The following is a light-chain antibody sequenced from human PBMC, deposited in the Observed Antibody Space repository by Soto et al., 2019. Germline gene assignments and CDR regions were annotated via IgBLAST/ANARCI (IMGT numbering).Light chain of an antibody. CDR3: PSYTSSSTVV. CDR1: SSDVGGFNF. CDR2: DVS. Sequence: QSVLTQPASVSGSPGQSITISCTGTSSDVGGFNFVAWYQHHPDKAPKLMIYDVSNRPSGVSNRFSGSKSGNTASLTISGLQPEDEADYYCPSYTSSSTVVFGGGTQLTVL. J-gene: IGLJ2*01. V-gene: IGLV2-14*03.